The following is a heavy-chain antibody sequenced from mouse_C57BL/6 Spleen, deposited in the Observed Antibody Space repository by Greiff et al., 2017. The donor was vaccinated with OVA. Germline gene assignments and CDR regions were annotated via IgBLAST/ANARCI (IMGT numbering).Heavy chain of an antibody. Sequence: VQLQQPGAELVRPGTSVKLSCKASGYTFTSYWMHWVKQRPGQGLEWIGVIDPSDSYTNYNQKFKGKATLTVDTSSSTAYMQLSSLTSEDSAVYYCARGGYYYGSSHYYFDYWGQGTTLTVSS. CDR3: ARGGYYYGSSHYYFDY. D-gene: IGHD1-1*01. V-gene: IGHV1-59*01. CDR1: GYTFTSYW. J-gene: IGHJ2*01. CDR2: IDPSDSYT.